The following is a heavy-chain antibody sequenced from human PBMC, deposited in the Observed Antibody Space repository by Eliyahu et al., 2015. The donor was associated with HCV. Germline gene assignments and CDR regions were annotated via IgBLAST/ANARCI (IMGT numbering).Heavy chain of an antibody. D-gene: IGHD6-19*01. Sequence: QMQLQESGPGLVKPSGTLSLNCVVTDGSISSSNWWSWVRQPPGKGLEWIGEIYHTGSTNYNPSLKSRLTISVDKSKNQFSLKLASVTAADTAIYYCARERGYTSGWNRSGLEYWGQGTLVTVSS. V-gene: IGHV4-4*02. CDR3: ARERGYTSGWNRSGLEY. CDR1: DGSISSSNW. J-gene: IGHJ4*02. CDR2: IYHTGST.